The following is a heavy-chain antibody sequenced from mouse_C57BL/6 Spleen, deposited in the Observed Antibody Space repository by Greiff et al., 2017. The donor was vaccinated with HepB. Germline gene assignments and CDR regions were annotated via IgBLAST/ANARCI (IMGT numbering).Heavy chain of an antibody. J-gene: IGHJ1*03. D-gene: IGHD2-4*01. CDR2: IDPSDSET. CDR3: ARWDDYGWYFDV. V-gene: IGHV1-52*01. Sequence: QVQLKESGAELVRPGSSVKLSCKASGYTFTSYWMHWVKQRPIQGLEWIGNIDPSDSETHYNQKFKDKATLTVDKSSSTAYMQLSSLTSEDSAVYYCARWDDYGWYFDVWGTGTTVTVSS. CDR1: GYTFTSYW.